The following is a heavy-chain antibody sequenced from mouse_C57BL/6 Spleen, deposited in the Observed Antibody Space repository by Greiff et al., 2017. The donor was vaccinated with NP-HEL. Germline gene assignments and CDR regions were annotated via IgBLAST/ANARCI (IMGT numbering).Heavy chain of an antibody. V-gene: IGHV5-4*03. CDR2: ISDGGSYT. CDR3: ARYAMDY. Sequence: EVKLVESGGGLVKPGGSLKLSCAASGFTFSSYAMSWVRQTPEKRLEWVATISDGGSYTYYPDNVKGRFTISRDNAKNNLYLQMSHLKSEDTAMYYCARYAMDYWGQGTSVTVSS. CDR1: GFTFSSYA. J-gene: IGHJ4*01.